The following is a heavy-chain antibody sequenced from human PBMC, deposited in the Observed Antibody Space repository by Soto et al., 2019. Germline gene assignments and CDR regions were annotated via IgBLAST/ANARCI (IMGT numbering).Heavy chain of an antibody. CDR2: IYPGDSDT. V-gene: IGHV5-51*01. J-gene: IGHJ6*02. CDR1: GYSFTSYW. CDR3: ARACYYILTSYYYGMDF. D-gene: IGHD3-9*01. Sequence: PGESLKISCKGSGYSFTSYWIGWVRQMPGKGLEWMGIIYPGDSDTRYSPSFQGQVTISADKSISTAYLQWSSLKASDTAMYYCARACYYILTSYYYGMDFWGQGTTVTVSS.